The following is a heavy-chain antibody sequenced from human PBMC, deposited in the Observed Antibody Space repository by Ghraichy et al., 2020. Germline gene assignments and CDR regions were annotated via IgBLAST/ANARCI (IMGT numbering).Heavy chain of an antibody. J-gene: IGHJ3*02. V-gene: IGHV4-59*01. Sequence: SETLSLTCTVSGGSISSYYWSWIRQPPGKGLEWIGYIYYSGSTNYNPSLKSRVTISVDTSKNQFSLKLTSVTAADTAVYYCARKDYGEGMGAFDIWGQGTMVTVSS. CDR2: IYYSGST. CDR3: ARKDYGEGMGAFDI. CDR1: GGSISSYY. D-gene: IGHD4/OR15-4a*01.